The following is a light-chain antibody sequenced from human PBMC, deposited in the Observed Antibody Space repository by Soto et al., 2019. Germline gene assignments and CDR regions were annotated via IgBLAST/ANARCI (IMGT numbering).Light chain of an antibody. CDR1: SSDVGGYNY. Sequence: QSVLTQPSSVSWYPGQSITISCTGTSSDVGGYNYVSWYQQHSGKAPKLMIYDVSNRPSGVSNRLAGSKSGNPASLTISGLQAEDEADYYCSSYTSSSTLFGTGTKVTVL. CDR3: SSYTSSSTL. V-gene: IGLV2-14*01. J-gene: IGLJ1*01. CDR2: DVS.